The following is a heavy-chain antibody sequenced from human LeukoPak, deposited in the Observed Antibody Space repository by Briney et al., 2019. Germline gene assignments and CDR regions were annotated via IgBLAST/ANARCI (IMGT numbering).Heavy chain of an antibody. CDR3: GGEAVTIWFDP. V-gene: IGHV1-18*01. CDR2: IRAYNGNT. J-gene: IGHJ5*02. CDR1: RYIFTSYV. D-gene: IGHD4-17*01. Sequence: GASVKASCKASRYIFTSYVISWVRQAPGQGVECMGWIRAYNGNTNYAQILNGRVNMTTDTSTSIDYMELRSLRSDDTAVYYCGGEAVTIWFDPWGQGTLVTVSS.